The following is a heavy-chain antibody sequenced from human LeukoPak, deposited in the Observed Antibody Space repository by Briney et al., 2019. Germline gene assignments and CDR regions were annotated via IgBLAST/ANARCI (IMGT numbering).Heavy chain of an antibody. CDR1: GGSISSYY. J-gene: IGHJ5*02. CDR3: ARLSPSATSTAWFDR. CDR2: IYPSGST. Sequence: SETLSLTCTVSGGSISSYYWSWIRQPPGKGLEWIGYIYPSGSTNYNPSLKGRVTISVDTPKNQFSLKLSSVTAADTAVYFCARLSPSATSTAWFDRWGQGTLVTVSS. V-gene: IGHV4-4*09. D-gene: IGHD4-11*01.